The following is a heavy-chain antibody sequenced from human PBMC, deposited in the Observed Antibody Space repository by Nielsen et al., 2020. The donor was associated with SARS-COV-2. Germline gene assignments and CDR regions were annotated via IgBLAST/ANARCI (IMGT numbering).Heavy chain of an antibody. CDR3: ARLASPDESSGIWFGELLPNYFDY. J-gene: IGHJ4*02. V-gene: IGHV4-39*01. D-gene: IGHD3-10*01. CDR2: IYYSGST. Sequence: SETLSLTCTVSGGSISSSSYYWGWIRQPPGKGLEWIGSIYYSGSTYYNPSLKSRVTISVDTSKNQFSLKLSSVTAADTAVYYCARLASPDESSGIWFGELLPNYFDYWGQGTLVTVSS. CDR1: GGSISSSSYY.